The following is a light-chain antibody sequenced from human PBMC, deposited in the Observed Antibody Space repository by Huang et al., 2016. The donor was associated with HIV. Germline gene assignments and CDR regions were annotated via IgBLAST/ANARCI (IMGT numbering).Light chain of an antibody. CDR2: GAS. J-gene: IGKJ1*01. V-gene: IGKV3-15*01. CDR3: QQYNNWPPWT. Sequence: EIVLTQSPATVSVSPGERVTLSCRASQSVSRSLAWYQQKPGQAPRLLIYGASTRATGSPGRFSGSGSGTEFTLTISSLQSEDCAVYFCQQYNNWPPWTFGQGTKVDIK. CDR1: QSVSRS.